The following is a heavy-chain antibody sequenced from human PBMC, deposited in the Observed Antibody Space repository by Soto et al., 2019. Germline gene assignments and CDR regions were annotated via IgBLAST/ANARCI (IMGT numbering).Heavy chain of an antibody. CDR2: IYYSGST. V-gene: IGHV4-39*01. CDR3: ARHRYDYIWGSYPNPIDY. CDR1: GGSISSSSYY. J-gene: IGHJ4*02. D-gene: IGHD3-16*02. Sequence: SETLSLTYTVSGGSISSSSYYWGWIRQPPGKGLEWIGSIYYSGSTYYNPSLKSRVTISVDTSKNQFSLKLSSVTAADTAVYYCARHRYDYIWGSYPNPIDYSGQGTLVPVSS.